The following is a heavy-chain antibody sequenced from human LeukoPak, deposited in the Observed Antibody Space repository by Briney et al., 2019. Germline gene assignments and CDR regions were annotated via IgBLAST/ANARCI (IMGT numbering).Heavy chain of an antibody. V-gene: IGHV1-18*01. J-gene: IGHJ3*02. D-gene: IGHD3-10*01. CDR2: ISSYNDNT. Sequence: ASVKVSCKASGYTFSNYGISWVRQAPGQGLEWMGWISSYNDNTNYAQKLQGRVTMTTDTSTSTAYMELRSLRSDDTAVYYCASRLRGVIGAFDIWGQGTMVTVSS. CDR3: ASRLRGVIGAFDI. CDR1: GYTFSNYG.